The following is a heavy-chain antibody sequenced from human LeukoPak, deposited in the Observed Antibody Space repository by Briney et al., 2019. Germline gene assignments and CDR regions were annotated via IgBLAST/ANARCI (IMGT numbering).Heavy chain of an antibody. CDR1: GGTFISYA. D-gene: IGHD2-2*01. V-gene: IGHV1-69*13. CDR3: ARGYQLLTNWFDP. J-gene: IGHJ5*02. CDR2: IIPILGTA. Sequence: ASVKVSCKASGGTFISYAISWVRQAPGQGLEWMGGIIPILGTANYAQKFQGRVTITADESTSTAYMELSSLRSEDTAVYYCARGYQLLTNWFDPWGQGTLVTASS.